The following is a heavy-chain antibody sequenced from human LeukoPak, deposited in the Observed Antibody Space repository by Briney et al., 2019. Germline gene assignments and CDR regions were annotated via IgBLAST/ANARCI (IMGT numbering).Heavy chain of an antibody. CDR1: GGTFSSHA. J-gene: IGHJ4*02. Sequence: SVKVSCKASGGTFSSHAISWVRQAPGQGPEWMGGIIPDWATTNYAQRFQGRVTITADKSTSTAYMELSSLRSEDTAVYYCAKSLGFCGGDCYRELDYWGQGTLVTVSS. CDR2: IIPDWATT. V-gene: IGHV1-69*06. D-gene: IGHD2-21*02. CDR3: AKSLGFCGGDCYRELDY.